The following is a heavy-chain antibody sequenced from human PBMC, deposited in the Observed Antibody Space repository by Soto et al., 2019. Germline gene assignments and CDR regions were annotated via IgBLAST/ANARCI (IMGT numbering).Heavy chain of an antibody. CDR1: GYSFTSYW. CDR3: ARHGTKYQLHNDGMDV. J-gene: IGHJ6*02. V-gene: IGHV5-10-1*01. Sequence: GESLKISCKGSGYSFTSYWISWVRQMPGKGLEWMGRIDPSDSYTNYSPSFQGHVTISADKSISTAYLQWSSLKASDTAMYYCARHGTKYQLHNDGMDVWGQGTTVTVYS. CDR2: IDPSDSYT. D-gene: IGHD2-2*01.